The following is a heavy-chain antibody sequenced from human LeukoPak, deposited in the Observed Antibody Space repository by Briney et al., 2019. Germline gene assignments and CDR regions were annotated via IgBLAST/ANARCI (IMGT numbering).Heavy chain of an antibody. V-gene: IGHV4-34*01. Sequence: SETLSLTCAVYGGSFSGYYWSWIRQPPGKGLEWIGEINHSGSTNYNPSLKSRVTISVDTSKDQFSLKLSSVTAADTAVYYCARHRGYSYGVDYWGQGTLVTVSS. CDR1: GGSFSGYY. CDR3: ARHRGYSYGVDY. D-gene: IGHD5-18*01. J-gene: IGHJ4*02. CDR2: INHSGST.